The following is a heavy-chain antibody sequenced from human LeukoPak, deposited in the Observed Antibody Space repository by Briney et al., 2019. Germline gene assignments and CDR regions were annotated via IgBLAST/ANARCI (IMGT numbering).Heavy chain of an antibody. CDR1: GGSISSGSYY. J-gene: IGHJ4*02. Sequence: SLTLSLTCTVSGGSISSGSYYWSWIRQPAGKGLEWIGRIYTSGSTNYNPSLKSRVTISVDTSKNQFSLKLSSVTAADTAVYYCARGWLAFDYWGQGTLVTVSS. CDR3: ARGWLAFDY. CDR2: IYTSGST. D-gene: IGHD6-19*01. V-gene: IGHV4-61*02.